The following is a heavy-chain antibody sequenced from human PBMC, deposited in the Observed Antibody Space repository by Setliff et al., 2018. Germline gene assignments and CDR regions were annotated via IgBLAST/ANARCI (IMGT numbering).Heavy chain of an antibody. CDR3: ARGRHHDTLSGYIDF. D-gene: IGHD3-9*01. CDR1: GFTFSSYA. J-gene: IGHJ4*02. CDR2: ISYEGIDK. V-gene: IGHV3-30*04. Sequence: PGGSLRLSCAASGFTFSSYALHWVRQAPGKGLEWVTLISYEGIDKYYADSVKCRFTVSRDNSKNTLYLQMNSLRAEDTAFYYCARGRHHDTLSGYIDFLGQGTLVTVSS.